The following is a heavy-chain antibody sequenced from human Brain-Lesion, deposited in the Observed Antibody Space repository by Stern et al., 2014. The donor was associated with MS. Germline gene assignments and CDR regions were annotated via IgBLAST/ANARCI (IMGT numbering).Heavy chain of an antibody. CDR2: VSPYNGKT. Sequence: VPLEESGTEVKEPGASVKVSCKTSGFTFANYGIVWVRQAPGQGLEWMGGVSPYNGKTNYEQTFQGRVTMTSDTSTTTAYMELRSLRSDDTAVYYCARYDSGSADYWGQGTLVTVSS. CDR3: ARYDSGSADY. D-gene: IGHD6-19*01. J-gene: IGHJ4*02. V-gene: IGHV1-18*04. CDR1: GFTFANYG.